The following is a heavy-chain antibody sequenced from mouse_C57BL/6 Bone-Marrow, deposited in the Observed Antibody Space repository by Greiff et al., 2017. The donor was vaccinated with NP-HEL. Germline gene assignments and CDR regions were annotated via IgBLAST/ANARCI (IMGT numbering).Heavy chain of an antibody. V-gene: IGHV1-75*01. Sequence: QVQLQQPGPELVKPGASVKISCKASGYTFTDYYINWVKQRPGQGLEWIGWIFPGSGSTYYNEKFKGKATLTVDKSSSTAYMLLSSLTSEDSAVYFCARDYYGSSPWFAYWGQGTLVTVSA. CDR1: GYTFTDYY. J-gene: IGHJ3*01. CDR2: IFPGSGST. D-gene: IGHD1-1*01. CDR3: ARDYYGSSPWFAY.